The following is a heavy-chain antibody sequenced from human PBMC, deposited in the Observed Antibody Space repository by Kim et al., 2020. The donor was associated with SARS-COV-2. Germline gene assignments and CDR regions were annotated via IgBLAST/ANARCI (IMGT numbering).Heavy chain of an antibody. J-gene: IGHJ4*02. CDR3: TTDHEPIVVVTTRVDY. CDR2: IKSKTDGGTT. CDR1: GFTFSNAW. D-gene: IGHD3-22*01. V-gene: IGHV3-15*01. Sequence: GGSLRLSCAASGFTFSNAWMSWVRQAPGKGLEWVGRIKSKTDGGTTDYAAPVKGRFTISRDDSKNTLYLQMNSLKTEDTAVYYCTTDHEPIVVVTTRVDYWGQGTMVTVSS.